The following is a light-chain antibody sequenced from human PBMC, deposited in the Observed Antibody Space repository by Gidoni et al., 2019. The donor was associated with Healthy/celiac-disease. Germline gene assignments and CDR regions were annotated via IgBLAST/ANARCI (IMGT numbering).Light chain of an antibody. J-gene: IGKJ2*01. CDR2: GAS. CDR1: QSVSSSY. CDR3: QQYGSSLMYT. V-gene: IGKV3-20*01. Sequence: EIVLTQSQGTLSLSPGERATLSCRASQSVSSSYLAWYQQKPGQAPRLLIYGASSSASGIPDRLSGSGSGTDFTLTISRLEPEDFAVYYCQQYGSSLMYTFGQGTKLEIK.